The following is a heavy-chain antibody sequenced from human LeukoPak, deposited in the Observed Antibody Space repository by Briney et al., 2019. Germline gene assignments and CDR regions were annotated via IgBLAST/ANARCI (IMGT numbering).Heavy chain of an antibody. CDR1: GYTFTSYD. CDR2: MNPNSGNT. Sequence: ASVKVSCKASGYTFTSYDINWVRQATGQGLEWMGWMNPNSGNTGYAQKFQGRVTMTRNTSISSAYMELSSLRSEDTAVYYCARAKLYDSSTYYYYYGMDVWGQGTTVTVSS. J-gene: IGHJ6*02. D-gene: IGHD3-22*01. V-gene: IGHV1-8*01. CDR3: ARAKLYDSSTYYYYYGMDV.